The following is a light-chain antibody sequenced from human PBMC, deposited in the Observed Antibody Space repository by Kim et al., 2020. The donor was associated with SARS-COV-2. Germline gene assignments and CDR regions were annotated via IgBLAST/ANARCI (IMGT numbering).Light chain of an antibody. J-gene: IGKJ2*01. CDR1: QSFDSRY. Sequence: EIVLTQSPGTLSLSPGERATLSCRASQSFDSRYLAWFQQKPGQSPRLLIYGASNRATGIPDRFSGSGSGTDFTLTINRLEPEDFAVYYCQQYGSSPMYTFGQGTKLEI. V-gene: IGKV3-20*01. CDR2: GAS. CDR3: QQYGSSPMYT.